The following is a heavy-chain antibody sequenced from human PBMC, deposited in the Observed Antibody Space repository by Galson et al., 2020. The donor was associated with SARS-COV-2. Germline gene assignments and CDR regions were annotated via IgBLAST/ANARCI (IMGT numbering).Heavy chain of an antibody. V-gene: IGHV3-11*01. CDR2: ISSSGSSI. Sequence: KIGESLKISCEASGFTFSDYYMSWIRQAPGKGLEWVSYISSSGSSIYYPDSVRGRFTISRDNAKNSLYLQMNSLRAEDTAFYYCATGMLGATGAFDIWGQGTMVTVSS. D-gene: IGHD1-26*01. CDR1: GFTFSDYY. J-gene: IGHJ3*02. CDR3: ATGMLGATGAFDI.